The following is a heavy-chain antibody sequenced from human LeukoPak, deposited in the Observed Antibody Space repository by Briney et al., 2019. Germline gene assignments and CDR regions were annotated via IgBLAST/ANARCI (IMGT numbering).Heavy chain of an antibody. CDR1: GGSITSYY. V-gene: IGHV4-4*07. CDR3: ARVSHSLIVVV. Sequence: PSETLSLTCTVSGGSITSYYWSWIRQPAGKGLEWIGRIHTSGSTNYNPSLKSRVTMSVDTSKNQFSLKLNSVTAADTAVYYCARVSHSLIVVVWGQGTLVTVSS. CDR2: IHTSGST. J-gene: IGHJ4*02. D-gene: IGHD3-22*01.